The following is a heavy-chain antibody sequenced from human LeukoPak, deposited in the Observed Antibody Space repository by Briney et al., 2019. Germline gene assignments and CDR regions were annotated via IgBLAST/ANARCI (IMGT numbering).Heavy chain of an antibody. D-gene: IGHD2-8*02. J-gene: IGHJ4*02. V-gene: IGHV4-59*01. CDR1: GGSISSYY. Sequence: SETLSLTCTVSGGSISSYYWSWIRQPPGKGLEWIGYIYYSGSTNYNPSLKSRVTISVDTSKNQFSLKLTSVTAADTAVYYCARAYCTGNSCYSNFDYWGQGTLVAVSS. CDR2: IYYSGST. CDR3: ARAYCTGNSCYSNFDY.